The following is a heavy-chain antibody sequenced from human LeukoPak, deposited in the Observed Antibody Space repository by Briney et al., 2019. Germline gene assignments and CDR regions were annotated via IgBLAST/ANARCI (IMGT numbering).Heavy chain of an antibody. Sequence: ASVKVSCKASGYTFTGYYMHWVRQAPGQGLEWMGWINPNSGGTNYAQKFQGRVTMTRDTSISTAYMELSRLRSDDTAVYYCATSEPFLGATFPWGQGTLVTVSS. V-gene: IGHV1-2*02. CDR2: INPNSGGT. D-gene: IGHD1-26*01. CDR3: ATSEPFLGATFP. CDR1: GYTFTGYY. J-gene: IGHJ4*02.